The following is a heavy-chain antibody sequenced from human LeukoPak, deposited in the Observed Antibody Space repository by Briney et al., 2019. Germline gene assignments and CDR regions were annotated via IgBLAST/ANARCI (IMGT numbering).Heavy chain of an antibody. CDR3: ARGEQWLVKAFVY. D-gene: IGHD6-19*01. CDR1: GGSFSGYY. V-gene: IGHV4-34*01. CDR2: INHSGST. J-gene: IGHJ4*02. Sequence: KPSETLSLTCAVYGGSFSGYYWSWIRQPPGKGLERIGEINHSGSTNYNPSLKSRVTISVDTSKNQFSLKLSSVTAADTAVYYCARGEQWLVKAFVYWGQGTLVTVSS.